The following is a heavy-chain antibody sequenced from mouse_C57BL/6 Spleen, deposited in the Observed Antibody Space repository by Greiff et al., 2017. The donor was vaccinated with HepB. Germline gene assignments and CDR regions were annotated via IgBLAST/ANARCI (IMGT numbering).Heavy chain of an antibody. CDR2: ISSGGSYT. J-gene: IGHJ3*01. CDR1: GFTFSSYG. Sequence: EVQRVESGGDLVKPGGSLKLSCAASGFTFSSYGMSWVRQTPDKRLEWVATISSGGSYTYYPDSVKGRFTISRDNAKNTLYLQMSSLKSEDTAMYDGARHEGGYDEKAWFAYWGQGTLVTVSA. CDR3: ARHEGGYDEKAWFAY. D-gene: IGHD2-2*01. V-gene: IGHV5-6*01.